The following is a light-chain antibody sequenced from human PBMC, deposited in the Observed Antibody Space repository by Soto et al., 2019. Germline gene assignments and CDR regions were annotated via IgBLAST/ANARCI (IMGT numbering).Light chain of an antibody. CDR2: KTS. CDR1: QSISNW. V-gene: IGKV1-5*03. J-gene: IGKJ4*01. CDR3: QHYQSLSLT. Sequence: DIQMTQSPSTLSASVGDRVTITCLAIQSISNWLAWYQQKPGKAPKLLIYKTSNLESGVPSRFSGSGSGTEFSLTISSLQTDEFATYYCQHYQSLSLTFGVGTRVEVK.